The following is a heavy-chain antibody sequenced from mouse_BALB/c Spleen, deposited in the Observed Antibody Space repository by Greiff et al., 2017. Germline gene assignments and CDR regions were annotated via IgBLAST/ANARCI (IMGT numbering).Heavy chain of an antibody. Sequence: EVQGVESGGGLVQPGGSRKLSCAASGFTFSSFGMHWVRQAPEKGLEWVAYISSGSSTIYYADTVKGRFTISRDNPKNTLFLQMTSLRSEDTAMYYCARGGNYDYWGQGTTLTVSS. J-gene: IGHJ2*01. D-gene: IGHD2-1*01. CDR3: ARGGNYDY. CDR2: ISSGSSTI. V-gene: IGHV5-17*02. CDR1: GFTFSSFG.